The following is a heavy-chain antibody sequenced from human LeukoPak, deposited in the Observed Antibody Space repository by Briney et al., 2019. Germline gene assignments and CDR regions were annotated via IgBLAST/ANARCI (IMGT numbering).Heavy chain of an antibody. Sequence: GGSLRLSCAASGFTFSSYAMTWVRQAPGKGLEWVSTISGSGGSTYYADSVKGRFTISRDNSKNTLYLQMNSLRAEDTAVYYCAKSTGYYYDSNDYYYAYWGQGTLVTVSS. J-gene: IGHJ4*02. D-gene: IGHD3-22*01. CDR2: ISGSGGST. V-gene: IGHV3-23*01. CDR1: GFTFSSYA. CDR3: AKSTGYYYDSNDYYYAY.